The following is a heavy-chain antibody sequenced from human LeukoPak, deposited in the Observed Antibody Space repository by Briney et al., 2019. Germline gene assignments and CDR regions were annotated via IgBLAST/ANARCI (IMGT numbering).Heavy chain of an antibody. J-gene: IGHJ6*03. CDR3: ARGGLRFSGYYYYYMDV. D-gene: IGHD3-3*01. V-gene: IGHV1-8*03. CDR2: MNPNSGNT. Sequence: ASVKVSCKASGYTFTSYDINWVRQATGQGLEWMGWMNPNSGNTGYAQKFQGRVTITRNTSISTAYMELSRLRSEDTAVYYCARGGLRFSGYYYYYMDVWGKGTTVTVSS. CDR1: GYTFTSYD.